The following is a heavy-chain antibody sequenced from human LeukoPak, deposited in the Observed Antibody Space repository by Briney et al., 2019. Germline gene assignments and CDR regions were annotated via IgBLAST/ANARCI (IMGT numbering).Heavy chain of an antibody. J-gene: IGHJ4*02. CDR2: ISSSSSTI. D-gene: IGHD3-3*01. CDR1: GFTFSSYS. V-gene: IGHV3-48*01. CDR3: AREVRGIFGVVTLDY. Sequence: GGPLRLSRAASGFTFSSYSMNWVRQAPGKGLEWVSYISSSSSTIYYADSVKGRFTISRDNAKNSLYLQMNSLRAEDTAVYYCAREVRGIFGVVTLDYWGQGTLVTVSS.